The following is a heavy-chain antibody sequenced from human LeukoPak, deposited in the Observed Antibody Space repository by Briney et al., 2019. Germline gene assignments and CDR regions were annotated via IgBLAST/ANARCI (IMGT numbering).Heavy chain of an antibody. V-gene: IGHV3-33*06. CDR1: GFTFNSYG. CDR2: IWYDGSNK. Sequence: PGRSLRLSCAASGFTFNSYGMHWVRQAPGKGLEWVAVIWYDGSNKYYADSVKGRFTISRDNSKNTLYLQMNSLRAEDTAVYYCAKDGGYYDGSGYYPEWGQGTLVTVSS. J-gene: IGHJ4*02. D-gene: IGHD3-22*01. CDR3: AKDGGYYDGSGYYPE.